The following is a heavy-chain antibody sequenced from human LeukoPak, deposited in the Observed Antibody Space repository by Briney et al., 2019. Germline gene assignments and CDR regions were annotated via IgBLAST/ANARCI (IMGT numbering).Heavy chain of an antibody. CDR2: IYYSGGT. J-gene: IGHJ4*02. CDR3: YSAFDWLNFDY. Sequence: SETLSLTCTASGGSISSYYRSWIRQPPGKGLEWVGDIYYSGGTTYNPSLKSRVTISVDTSKNQFSLKRSSVPAADTAVYYCYSAFDWLNFDYWGQGTLVTVSS. CDR1: GGSISSYY. V-gene: IGHV4-59*08. D-gene: IGHD3-9*01.